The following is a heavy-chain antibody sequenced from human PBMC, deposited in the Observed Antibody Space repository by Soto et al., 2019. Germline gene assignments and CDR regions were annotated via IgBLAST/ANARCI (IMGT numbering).Heavy chain of an antibody. Sequence: QVQLVESGGGVVQPGRSLRLSCAASGFTFSSYAMHWVRQAPGKGLEWVAVISYDGSNKYYADSVKGRFTISRDNSKNPLYLQMNSLRAEDTAVYYCAREGIAVAGTLDYWGQGTLVTVSS. V-gene: IGHV3-30-3*01. CDR3: AREGIAVAGTLDY. CDR2: ISYDGSNK. J-gene: IGHJ4*02. CDR1: GFTFSSYA. D-gene: IGHD6-19*01.